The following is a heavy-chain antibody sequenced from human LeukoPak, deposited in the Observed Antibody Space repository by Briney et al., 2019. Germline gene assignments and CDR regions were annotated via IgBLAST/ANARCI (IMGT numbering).Heavy chain of an antibody. V-gene: IGHV3-30*19. J-gene: IGHJ6*02. Sequence: GGSLGVSCAASGFTFSSYGMHWVRQAPGKGLEWVAVISYDGSNESYAGSVKGRFTISRDNSKNTLYLQMISLGADDTAVYYCARDDYGMDVWGLGTAFTVSS. CDR3: ARDDYGMDV. CDR2: ISYDGSNE. CDR1: GFTFSSYG.